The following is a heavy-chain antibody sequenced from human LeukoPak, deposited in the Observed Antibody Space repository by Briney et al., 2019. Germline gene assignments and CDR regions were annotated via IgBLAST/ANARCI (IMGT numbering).Heavy chain of an antibody. J-gene: IGHJ4*02. Sequence: PGGSLRLSCAASGITFSSYWMHWVRQAPGMGLEWVSRINSDGSSASYADCVKGRFTISRDNAKNTLYLQMNSLRGEDTAVYYCARGKWELLEDWGQGTLVTVSS. CDR1: GITFSSYW. V-gene: IGHV3-74*01. CDR3: ARGKWELLED. D-gene: IGHD1-26*01. CDR2: INSDGSSA.